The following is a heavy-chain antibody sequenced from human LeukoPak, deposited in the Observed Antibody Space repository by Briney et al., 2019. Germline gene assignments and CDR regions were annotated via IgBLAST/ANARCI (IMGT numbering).Heavy chain of an antibody. V-gene: IGHV4-38-2*02. CDR3: ARAIYCSGGSCNSGNGMDV. CDR2: IYHSGST. D-gene: IGHD2-15*01. J-gene: IGHJ6*02. Sequence: SETLSLTCTVSGDSISSGYYWGWIRQPPGQGLEWIGSIYHSGSTYYNPSLKSRVTISVDTSKNQSSLKLSSVTAADTAVYYCARAIYCSGGSCNSGNGMDVWGQGTTVTVSS. CDR1: GDSISSGYY.